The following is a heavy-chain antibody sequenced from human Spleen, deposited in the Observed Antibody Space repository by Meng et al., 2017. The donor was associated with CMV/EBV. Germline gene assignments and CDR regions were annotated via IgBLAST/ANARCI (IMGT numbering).Heavy chain of an antibody. Sequence: GESLKISCAASGFTFSSYAMHWVRQAPGKGLAWVAVISYDGSNKYYADSVKGRFTISRDNSKNTLYLQMNSLRAEDTAVYYCARDYDFWSGKGGSYYGMDVWGQGTTVTVSS. CDR1: GFTFSSYA. V-gene: IGHV3-30-3*01. CDR2: ISYDGSNK. D-gene: IGHD3-3*01. CDR3: ARDYDFWSGKGGSYYGMDV. J-gene: IGHJ6*02.